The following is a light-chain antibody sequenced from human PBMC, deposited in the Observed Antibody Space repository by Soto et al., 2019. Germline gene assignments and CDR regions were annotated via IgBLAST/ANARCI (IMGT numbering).Light chain of an antibody. V-gene: IGKV3D-20*01. J-gene: IGKJ1*01. Sequence: ITFSQSPSTVSLSPGERATLPCRASQSVSSYLAWYQQKPGLAPRLLIYDASSRATGIPDSFSGSGSGTDVTLTISRLEPEDVAVYYCQQYGSSPETFGQGTKVDIK. CDR1: QSVSSY. CDR3: QQYGSSPET. CDR2: DAS.